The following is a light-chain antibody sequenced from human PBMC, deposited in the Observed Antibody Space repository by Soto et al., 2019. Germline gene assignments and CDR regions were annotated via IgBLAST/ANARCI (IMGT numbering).Light chain of an antibody. CDR2: DVS. V-gene: IGLV2-8*01. Sequence: QSALAQPPSASGSPGQSVTISCTGTSSDVGAYNYVSWYQQHPGKAPKLIIYDVSQRPSGVRDRFSGSKSGNTASLTVSGLQAEDEAVYYCNSFAGSAHVVFGGGTKLTVL. CDR3: NSFAGSAHVV. J-gene: IGLJ2*01. CDR1: SSDVGAYNY.